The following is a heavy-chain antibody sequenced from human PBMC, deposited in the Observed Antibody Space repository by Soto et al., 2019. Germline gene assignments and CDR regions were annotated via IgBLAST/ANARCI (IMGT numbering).Heavy chain of an antibody. Sequence: PGGSLRLSCAASGFTFSSYGMHWVRQAPGKGLEWVAVIWYDGSNKYYADSVKGRFTISRDNSKNTLYLQMNSLRAEDTAVYYCAREEYYYDSSGYYEKHPGNQYFQHWGQGTLVTVSS. J-gene: IGHJ1*01. V-gene: IGHV3-33*01. CDR3: AREEYYYDSSGYYEKHPGNQYFQH. CDR1: GFTFSSYG. CDR2: IWYDGSNK. D-gene: IGHD3-22*01.